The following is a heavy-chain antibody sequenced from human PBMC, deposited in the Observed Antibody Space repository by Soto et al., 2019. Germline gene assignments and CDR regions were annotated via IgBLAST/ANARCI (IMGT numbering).Heavy chain of an antibody. CDR3: ARDLSYEYVWGSQYGMDV. CDR2: TYYRSKWYN. V-gene: IGHV6-1*01. D-gene: IGHD3-16*01. J-gene: IGHJ6*02. CDR1: GDSVSSNSAA. Sequence: SQTLSLTCAISGDSVSSNSAAWNWIRQSPSRGLEWLGRTYYRSKWYNDYAVSVKSRITINPDTSKNQFSLQLNSVTPEDTAVYYCARDLSYEYVWGSQYGMDVWGQGTTVTVSS.